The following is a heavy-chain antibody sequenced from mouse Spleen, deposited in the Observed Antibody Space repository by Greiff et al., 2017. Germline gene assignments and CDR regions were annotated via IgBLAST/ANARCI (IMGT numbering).Heavy chain of an antibody. V-gene: IGHV1-66*01. Sequence: QVQLQQSGPELVKPGASVKISCKASGYSFTSYYIHWVKQRPGQGLEWIGWIYPGSGNTKYNEKFKGKATLTADTSSSTAYMQLSSLTSEDSAVYYCARSYDYDGYAMDYWGQGTSVTVSS. CDR1: GYSFTSYY. CDR2: IYPGSGNT. J-gene: IGHJ4*01. D-gene: IGHD2-4*01. CDR3: ARSYDYDGYAMDY.